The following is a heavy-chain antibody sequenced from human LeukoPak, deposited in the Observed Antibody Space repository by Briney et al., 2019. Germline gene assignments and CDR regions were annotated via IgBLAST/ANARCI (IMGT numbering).Heavy chain of an antibody. CDR3: ARDAPAGTTSAFDI. V-gene: IGHV1-69*04. J-gene: IGHJ3*02. Sequence: ASVKVSCKASGGTFSSYTISWVRQAPGQGLEWMGRIIPILGIANYAPKFQGRVTITADKSTSTAYMELSSLRSEDTAVYYCARDAPAGTTSAFDIWGQGTMVTVSS. D-gene: IGHD1-7*01. CDR2: IIPILGIA. CDR1: GGTFSSYT.